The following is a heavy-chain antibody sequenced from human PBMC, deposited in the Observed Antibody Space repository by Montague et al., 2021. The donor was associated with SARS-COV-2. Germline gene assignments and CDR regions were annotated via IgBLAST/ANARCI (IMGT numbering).Heavy chain of an antibody. J-gene: IGHJ5*02. D-gene: IGHD3-10*01. Sequence: SETLSLTCAVYGGSFSGCYWSWIRQPPGKGLEWIGRIYTNETTNYNPSLKSRVTMSVDTSKNQFSLKLTSVTAADTAVYYCARTFWGSWFGESWFGPWGQGTLVTVSS. CDR3: ARTFWGSWFGESWFGP. CDR1: GGSFSGCY. CDR2: IYTNETT. V-gene: IGHV4-59*10.